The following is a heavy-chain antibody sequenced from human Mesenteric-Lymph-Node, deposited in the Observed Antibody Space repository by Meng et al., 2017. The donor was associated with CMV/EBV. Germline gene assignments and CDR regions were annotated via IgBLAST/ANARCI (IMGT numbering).Heavy chain of an antibody. CDR3: ARGRYYSGENYFDY. Sequence: GESLKISCAASGFAFSTYSMNWVRQAPGQGLEWVSYISSRTSTIYYADSVKGRFTISSDNAKNSLYLQMSSLRAEDTAVYYCARGRYYSGENYFDYWSQGTLVTVSS. D-gene: IGHD3-10*01. J-gene: IGHJ4*02. CDR2: ISSRTSTI. V-gene: IGHV3-48*04. CDR1: GFAFSTYS.